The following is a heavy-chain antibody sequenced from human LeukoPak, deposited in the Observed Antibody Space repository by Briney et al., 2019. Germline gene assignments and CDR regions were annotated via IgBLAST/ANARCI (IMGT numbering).Heavy chain of an antibody. V-gene: IGHV5-51*01. CDR3: ATGFDSSGYYYFDY. CDR1: GYSFTTHW. J-gene: IGHJ4*02. D-gene: IGHD3-22*01. CDR2: IYPVDSDT. Sequence: GEAPKIFCKASGYSFTTHWIGWVRRMPGQGLEWMGIIYPVDSDTRYSPSFQGQVTISADKSISTAYLQWSSLKASDTAMYYCATGFDSSGYYYFDYWGQATMVT.